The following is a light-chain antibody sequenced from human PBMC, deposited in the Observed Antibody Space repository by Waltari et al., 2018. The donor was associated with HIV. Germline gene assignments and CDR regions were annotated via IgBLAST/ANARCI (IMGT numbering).Light chain of an antibody. CDR1: HSVFHTSNNKNH. V-gene: IGKV4-1*01. CDR3: QEYYDTEFT. CDR2: WAS. Sequence: DIVMAQSPDSLAVSLGERATINCKSSHSVFHTSNNKNHLAWYQRKPGQPPKMRLYWASTRESGVPERFSGTGSGTDFTLTIDSLQAEDVAVYYCQEYYDTEFTFGQGTKLEIK. J-gene: IGKJ2*01.